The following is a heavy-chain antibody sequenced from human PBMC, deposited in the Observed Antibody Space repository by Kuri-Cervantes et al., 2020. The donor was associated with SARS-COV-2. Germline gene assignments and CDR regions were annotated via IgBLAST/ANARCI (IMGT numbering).Heavy chain of an antibody. V-gene: IGHV1-8*03. J-gene: IGHJ4*02. D-gene: IGHD2-2*01. CDR3: ARAGYNCSSTSCPSLPDY. Sequence: ASVKVSCKASGYTFTRYDINWVRQATGQGLEWMGWMNPNSGNTGYAQKFQGRVTINRNTSISTAYMELSSLRSEDTAVYYCARAGYNCSSTSCPSLPDYWGQGTLVTVSS. CDR2: MNPNSGNT. CDR1: GYTFTRYD.